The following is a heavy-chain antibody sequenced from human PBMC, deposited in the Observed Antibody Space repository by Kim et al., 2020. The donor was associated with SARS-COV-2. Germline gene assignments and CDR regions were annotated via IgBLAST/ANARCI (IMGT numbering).Heavy chain of an antibody. CDR3: VRGGGGGVEVLDF. Sequence: ASVKVSCKASGYTFTTYTVHWVRQAPGQRLEWMGWINAGDGSTKYSQKFQGRVTITRDTSASTAYMELSSLSSEDTAVYYCVRGGGGGVEVLDFWGQG. V-gene: IGHV1-3*01. CDR2: INAGDGST. CDR1: GYTFTTYT. J-gene: IGHJ1*01. D-gene: IGHD3-16*01.